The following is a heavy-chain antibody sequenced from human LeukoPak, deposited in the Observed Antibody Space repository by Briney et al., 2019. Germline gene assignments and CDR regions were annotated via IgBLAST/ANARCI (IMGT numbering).Heavy chain of an antibody. J-gene: IGHJ4*02. CDR3: ARDGGDSSGTKNYFDY. D-gene: IGHD3-22*01. Sequence: SETLSLTCAVYGGSSSGYYWSWIRQPPGKGLEWIGEINHSGSTNYNPSLKSRVTISVDTSKNQFSLKLSSVTAADTAVYYCARDGGDSSGTKNYFDYWGQGTLVTVSS. CDR1: GGSSSGYY. CDR2: INHSGST. V-gene: IGHV4-34*01.